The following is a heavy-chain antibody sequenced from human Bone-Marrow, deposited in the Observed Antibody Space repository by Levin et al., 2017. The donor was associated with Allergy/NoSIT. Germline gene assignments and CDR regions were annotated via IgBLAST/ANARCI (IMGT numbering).Heavy chain of an antibody. Sequence: GESLKISCAASGILFSSYDMNWVRQAPGKGLGWVSSISAGGNYIYYADSVKGRFTISRDNAKTSLFLQMNSLRAEDTAVYYCASWAMYHYDRSAFDYFYYAMDVWGQGTTVTVSS. CDR3: ASWAMYHYDRSAFDYFYYAMDV. J-gene: IGHJ6*02. CDR2: ISAGGNYI. CDR1: GILFSSYD. D-gene: IGHD3-22*01. V-gene: IGHV3-21*01.